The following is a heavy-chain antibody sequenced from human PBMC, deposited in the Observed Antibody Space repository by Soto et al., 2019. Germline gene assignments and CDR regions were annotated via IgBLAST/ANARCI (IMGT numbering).Heavy chain of an antibody. CDR3: AKDVVVGATTGLGDYYYYYGMDV. V-gene: IGHV3-30*18. D-gene: IGHD1-26*01. CDR1: GFTFSSYG. CDR2: ISYDRSNK. Sequence: GGSLRLSCAASGFTFSSYGMHWVRQAPGKGLEWVAGISYDRSNKYYADSVKGRFTISRDNSKNTLYLQMNSLRAEDTAVYYCAKDVVVGATTGLGDYYYYYGMDVWGQGTTVTVSS. J-gene: IGHJ6*02.